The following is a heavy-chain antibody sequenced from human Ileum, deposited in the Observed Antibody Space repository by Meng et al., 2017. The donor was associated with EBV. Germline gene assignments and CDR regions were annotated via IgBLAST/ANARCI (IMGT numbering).Heavy chain of an antibody. J-gene: IGHJ4*02. CDR1: GFTVSSTY. CDR2: IYRGGGT. Sequence: EVQLVESGGGLIQPGESLRLACAASGFTVSSTYMSWVRQAPGKGLEWVSIIYRGGGTYYADSVQGRFTFSGDNSRNTLYLQMNNLRTEDTAVYYCARDRDGYHDYWGQGTLVTVSS. CDR3: ARDRDGYHDY. D-gene: IGHD5-24*01. V-gene: IGHV3-53*01.